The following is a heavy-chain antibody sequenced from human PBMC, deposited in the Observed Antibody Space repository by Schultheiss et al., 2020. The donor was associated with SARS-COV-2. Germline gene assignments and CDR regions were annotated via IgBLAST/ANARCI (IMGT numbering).Heavy chain of an antibody. CDR1: GYSISSGYY. CDR3: ARDRLGFGLDV. V-gene: IGHV4-38-2*01. J-gene: IGHJ6*02. D-gene: IGHD7-27*01. Sequence: SETLSLTCAVSGYSISSGYYWGWIRQPPGKGLEWIGSIYHSGSTYYNPSLKSRVTISVDTSKNQFSLRLSSVTAADTAVYYCARDRLGFGLDVWGQGTTVTVSS. CDR2: IYHSGST.